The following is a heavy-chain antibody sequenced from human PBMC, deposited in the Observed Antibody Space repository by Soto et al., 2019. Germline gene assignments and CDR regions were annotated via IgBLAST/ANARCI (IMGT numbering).Heavy chain of an antibody. Sequence: EVQLLESGGGLVQPGGSLRLSCAASGFTFSSYAMSWVRQAPGKGLEWVSDISGSGGSTYYADSVKGRCPISRDNSKSTRYLQMNSLRAEDTAVYYCAKDYYGEGWFDPWGQGTMVTVSS. D-gene: IGHD4-17*01. CDR3: AKDYYGEGWFDP. CDR1: GFTFSSYA. V-gene: IGHV3-23*01. J-gene: IGHJ5*02. CDR2: ISGSGGST.